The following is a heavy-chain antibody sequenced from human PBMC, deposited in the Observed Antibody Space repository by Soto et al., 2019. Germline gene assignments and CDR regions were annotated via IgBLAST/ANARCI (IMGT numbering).Heavy chain of an antibody. D-gene: IGHD5-18*01. V-gene: IGHV2-5*02. CDR1: GFSLSTTGVG. CDR3: ARYRYSPDY. CDR2: IFWADDK. J-gene: IGHJ4*02. Sequence: GPTLVNPTQTLTLTCPFSGFSLSTTGVGVGWIGQPPGKALEWLALIFWADDKRYSPSLKSRLTMSNDTSNALVVLTMTNISPVDTATYYCARYRYSPDYWGQGTVVTVSS.